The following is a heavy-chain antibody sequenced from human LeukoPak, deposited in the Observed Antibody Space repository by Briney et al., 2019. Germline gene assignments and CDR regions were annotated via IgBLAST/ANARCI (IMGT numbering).Heavy chain of an antibody. CDR1: GGSFSDYP. J-gene: IGHJ3*01. CDR3: VRPDRIFGVPAAFDA. V-gene: IGHV1-69*13. D-gene: IGHD3-3*02. CDR2: IIPKYSAS. Sequence: SVKVSCKASGGSFSDYPINWVRQAPGQGLEWLGGIIPKYSASNYAQAFQGRVTTTADESTNTVYMEMSGLRPDDTAVYYCVRPDRIFGVPAAFDAWGQGTLVAVSS.